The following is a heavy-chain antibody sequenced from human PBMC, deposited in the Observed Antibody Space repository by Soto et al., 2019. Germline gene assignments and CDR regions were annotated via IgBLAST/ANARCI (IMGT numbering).Heavy chain of an antibody. V-gene: IGHV3-23*01. CDR2: ISGGGSST. J-gene: IGHJ4*02. CDR3: VRSSGRLDY. CDR1: GFTFSSYA. Sequence: GGSLRLSCAACGFTFSSYAMSWVRQAPGKGLVWVSGISGGGSSTYYADSVKGRFTISRDNSKNTLYLQMNSLRAEDTALYYCVRSSGRLDYWGQGALVTVSS. D-gene: IGHD3-16*02.